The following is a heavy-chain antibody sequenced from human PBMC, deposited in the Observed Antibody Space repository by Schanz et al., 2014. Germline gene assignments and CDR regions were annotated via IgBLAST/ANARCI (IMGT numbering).Heavy chain of an antibody. Sequence: VQLLESGGGLVKPGGSLRLSCAASGFTFRDYYMSWIRQAPGKGLEWVSDISSGSSYANYADSVKGRFTISRDNAKNSLYLQMNSLKTEDTAMYYCARRASCSRIGCPFDSSGQGTLVTVSS. D-gene: IGHD2-2*01. CDR2: ISSGSSYA. CDR3: ARRASCSRIGCPFDS. V-gene: IGHV3-11*03. CDR1: GFTFRDYY. J-gene: IGHJ4*02.